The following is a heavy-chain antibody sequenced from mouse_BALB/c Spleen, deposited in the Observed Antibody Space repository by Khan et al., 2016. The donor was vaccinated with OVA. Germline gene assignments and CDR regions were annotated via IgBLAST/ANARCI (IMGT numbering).Heavy chain of an antibody. CDR1: GYTFTSYY. J-gene: IGHJ3*01. Sequence: QVQLKQSGAELVKPGASVKLSCKASGYTFTSYYMYWVKQRPGQGLEWIGEINPSDGDTNFNEKFKSKATLTVDKSSNTAYMQLSSLASEDSAVYYCTRSGYGSFAYWGQGTLVTVS. CDR3: TRSGYGSFAY. D-gene: IGHD2-2*01. V-gene: IGHV1S81*02. CDR2: INPSDGDT.